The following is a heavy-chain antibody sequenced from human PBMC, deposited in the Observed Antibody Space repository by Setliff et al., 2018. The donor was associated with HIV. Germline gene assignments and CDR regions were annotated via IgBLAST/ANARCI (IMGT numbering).Heavy chain of an antibody. CDR1: EVIVSNNY. Sequence: GGSLRLSCAVSEVIVSNNYMSWVRQAPGKGLEWVSVIYSGGSTDHADSVKGRFNILRDDSKKTVDLQMNSLRADDTAVYYCVKDVVKFWSGSGALDFWGPGTLVTVSS. D-gene: IGHD3-3*01. V-gene: IGHV3-53*01. CDR2: IYSGGST. CDR3: VKDVVKFWSGSGALDF. J-gene: IGHJ4*02.